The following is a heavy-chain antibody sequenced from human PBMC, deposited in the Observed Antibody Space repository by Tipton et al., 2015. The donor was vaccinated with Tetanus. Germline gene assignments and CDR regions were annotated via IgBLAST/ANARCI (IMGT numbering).Heavy chain of an antibody. J-gene: IGHJ4*02. CDR3: VRGRGLGAYSFGFEY. CDR1: GGLITTGGYS. CDR2: IYQTDST. Sequence: LRLSCALSGGLITTGGYSWGWIRQTPGQGLEWIGYIYQTDSTYYNPSLRSRLTTSISRSKNQFSLKLTSVTAADTAVYYCVRGRGLGAYSFGFEYWGQGAQVIVSS. V-gene: IGHV4-30-2*01. D-gene: IGHD5-18*01.